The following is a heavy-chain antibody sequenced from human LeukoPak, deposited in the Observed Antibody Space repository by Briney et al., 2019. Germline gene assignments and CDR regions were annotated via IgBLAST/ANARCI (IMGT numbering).Heavy chain of an antibody. V-gene: IGHV4-59*01. Sequence: SETLSLTCTVSGGSISSYYWSWIRQPPGKGLEWIGYIYYSGSTYYNPSLKSRVTISVHTSKNQFSLKLSSVTAADTAVYYCASEGTTFSSFDYWGQGTLVTVSS. J-gene: IGHJ4*02. D-gene: IGHD1-1*01. CDR2: IYYSGST. CDR3: ASEGTTFSSFDY. CDR1: GGSISSYY.